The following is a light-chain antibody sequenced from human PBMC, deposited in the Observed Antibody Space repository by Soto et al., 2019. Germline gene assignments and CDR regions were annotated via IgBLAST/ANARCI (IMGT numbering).Light chain of an antibody. J-gene: IGKJ3*01. CDR3: QQYGSSPFT. CDR2: EAF. CDR1: QTVYSSS. V-gene: IGKV3-20*01. Sequence: ENVLTQSPGRLSLSPGERATLSCRASQTVYSSSLAWYQQKPGQAPRLLILEAFNRATGIPARFSGSGSGTGFTLTISRLEPEDFGLYDCQQYGSSPFTFGPGTTVDV.